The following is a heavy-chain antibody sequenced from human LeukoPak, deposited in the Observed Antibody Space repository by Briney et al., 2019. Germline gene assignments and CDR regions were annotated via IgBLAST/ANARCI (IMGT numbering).Heavy chain of an antibody. D-gene: IGHD1-26*01. CDR1: GFSLSTSGMC. Sequence: SGPTLVNXTQTLTLTCTFSGFSLSTSGMCVSWIRQPPGKALEWLSRIDWDDDKYYSTSLKTRLTISKDTSKNQVVLTMTNIDPVDTATYYCARMSVGATRVDYWGQGTLVTVSS. CDR3: ARMSVGATRVDY. CDR2: IDWDDDK. J-gene: IGHJ4*02. V-gene: IGHV2-70*11.